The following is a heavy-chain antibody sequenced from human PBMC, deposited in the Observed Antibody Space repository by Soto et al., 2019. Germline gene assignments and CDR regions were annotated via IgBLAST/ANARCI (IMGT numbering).Heavy chain of an antibody. CDR3: ARQFGVNPHFDY. J-gene: IGHJ4*02. Sequence: QVQLVQSGAEVKEPGASVKVSCMASGYSFTSYGLIWLRQAPGQRLGWMGWISPYNGNTNYAQKLQGRGTMTTDTSTNTAYMELRSLRSDDTAVYYCARQFGVNPHFDYWGQGTLVAVSS. V-gene: IGHV1-18*01. CDR1: GYSFTSYG. D-gene: IGHD2-8*01. CDR2: ISPYNGNT.